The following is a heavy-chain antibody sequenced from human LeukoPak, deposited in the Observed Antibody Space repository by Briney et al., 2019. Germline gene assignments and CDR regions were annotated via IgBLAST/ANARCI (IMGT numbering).Heavy chain of an antibody. J-gene: IGHJ5*02. D-gene: IGHD3-22*01. CDR3: AREYYYDSSGYRFDP. CDR2: INPSGGST. Sequence: ASVKVSCKASGYTFTSYYMHWVRQAPGQGLEWRGIINPSGGSTSYAQKFQGRVTMTRDTSTSTVYMELSSLRSEDTAVYYCAREYYYDSSGYRFDPWGQGTLVTVFS. V-gene: IGHV1-46*01. CDR1: GYTFTSYY.